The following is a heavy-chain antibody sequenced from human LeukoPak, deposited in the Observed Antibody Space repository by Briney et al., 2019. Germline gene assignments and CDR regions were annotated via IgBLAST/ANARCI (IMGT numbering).Heavy chain of an antibody. D-gene: IGHD1-1*01. CDR1: GGTFSSYA. CDR2: IIPIFGTA. Sequence: SVKVSCKAPGGTFSSYAISWVRQAPGQGLEWMGRIIPIFGTANYAQKFQGRVTITTDESTSTAYMELSSLRSEDTAVYYCAREKGETGIGPNWFDPWGQGTLVTVSS. V-gene: IGHV1-69*05. J-gene: IGHJ5*02. CDR3: AREKGETGIGPNWFDP.